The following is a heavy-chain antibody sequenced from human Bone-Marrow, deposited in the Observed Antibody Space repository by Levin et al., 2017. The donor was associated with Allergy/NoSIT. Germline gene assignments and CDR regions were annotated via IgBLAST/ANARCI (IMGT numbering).Heavy chain of an antibody. J-gene: IGHJ4*02. CDR2: ISYDGSNK. Sequence: GGSLRLSCAASGFTFSSYGMHWVRQAPGKGLEWVAVISYDGSNKYYADSVKGRFTISRDNSKNTLYLQMNSLRAEDTAVYYCAKGGREYNGNDGDYFDYWGQGTLVTVSS. CDR1: GFTFSSYG. D-gene: IGHD1-20*01. CDR3: AKGGREYNGNDGDYFDY. V-gene: IGHV3-30*18.